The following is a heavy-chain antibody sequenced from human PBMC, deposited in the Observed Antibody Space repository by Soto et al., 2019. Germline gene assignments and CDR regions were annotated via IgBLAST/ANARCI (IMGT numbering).Heavy chain of an antibody. J-gene: IGHJ4*02. CDR2: ISDDGSNK. V-gene: IGHV3-30*03. Sequence: QVQLVESGGGVAQPGRSLRLSCAASGFTFSSYGMHWVRQAPGKGLEWVATISDDGSNKYYADSVKGRFTISRDNSKNTLYLQMNSLRVEDTAVYYCGGCWFWADYWGQGTLVTVSS. CDR3: GGCWFWADY. CDR1: GFTFSSYG. D-gene: IGHD3-16*01.